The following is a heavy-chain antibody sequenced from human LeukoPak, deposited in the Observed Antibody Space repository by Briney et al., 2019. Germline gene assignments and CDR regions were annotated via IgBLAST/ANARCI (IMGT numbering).Heavy chain of an antibody. CDR1: EFSVGSNY. J-gene: IGHJ5*02. Sequence: PGGSLRLSCAVSEFSVGSNYMTWVRQAPGKGLEWVAVTLYDGTMAYYADSVKGRFTISRDNAKNSLFLQMNSLRAEDTAVYYCARGLGWLHSWGQGTLVTVSS. D-gene: IGHD3/OR15-3a*01. CDR2: TLYDGTMA. V-gene: IGHV3-30*03. CDR3: ARGLGWLHS.